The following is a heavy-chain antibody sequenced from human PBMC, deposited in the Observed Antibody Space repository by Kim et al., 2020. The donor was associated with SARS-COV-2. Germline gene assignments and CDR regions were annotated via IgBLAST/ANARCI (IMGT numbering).Heavy chain of an antibody. CDR2: IYYAQIT. D-gene: IGHD6-19*01. CDR1: GGSVNSADYY. V-gene: IGHV4-30-4*01. J-gene: IGHJ3*01. CDR3: ARDRRFHDGSGTYPDAFDF. Sequence: SETLSLTCSVSGGSVNSADYYWSWVRQPPGKGLEWIGNIYYAQITSYNPSLKSRVSISADTSKDEFSLSLTSVTGADTAVYFCARDRRFHDGSGTYPDAFDFWGHGKMVTVSS.